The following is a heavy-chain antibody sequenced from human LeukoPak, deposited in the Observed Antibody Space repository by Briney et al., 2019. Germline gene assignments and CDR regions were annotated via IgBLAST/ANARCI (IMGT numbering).Heavy chain of an antibody. V-gene: IGHV3-48*02. CDR2: ISTSSSSR. J-gene: IGHJ3*02. CDR1: GFTFSSYS. Sequence: PGGSLRLSCAASGFTFSSYSMNWVRQAPGKGLEWVSYISTSSSSRYYADSVKGRFTVSRDNAKNSLYLQMNSLRDEDTAVYYCAGDNLWAFDIWGQGTMVTVSS. CDR3: AGDNLWAFDI. D-gene: IGHD1-14*01.